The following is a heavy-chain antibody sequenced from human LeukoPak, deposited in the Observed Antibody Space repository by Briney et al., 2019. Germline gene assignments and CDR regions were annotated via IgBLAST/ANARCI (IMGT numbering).Heavy chain of an antibody. D-gene: IGHD5-24*01. Sequence: PSETLSLTCTVSGGSISSGGYYWSWIRQPPGKGLEWIGYIYHSGSTYYNPSLKSRVTISVDRSKNQFSLKLSSVTAADTAVYYCARDPFRDGYNTRTEGYWGQGTLVTVSS. CDR2: IYHSGST. CDR3: ARDPFRDGYNTRTEGY. V-gene: IGHV4-30-2*01. J-gene: IGHJ4*02. CDR1: GGSISSGGYY.